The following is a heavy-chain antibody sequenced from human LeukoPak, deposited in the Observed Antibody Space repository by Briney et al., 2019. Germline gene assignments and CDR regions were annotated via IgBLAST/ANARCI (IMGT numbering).Heavy chain of an antibody. J-gene: IGHJ4*02. CDR3: ARAPLPRNHYYYDSSGYLGSGGYYFDY. Sequence: GASVKVSCKASGYTFTGYYMHWVRQAPGQGLEWMGWINPNSGGTNYAQKLQGRVTMTTDTSTSTAYMELRSLRSDDTAVYYCARAPLPRNHYYYDSSGYLGSGGYYFDYWGQGTLVTVSS. V-gene: IGHV1-2*02. CDR1: GYTFTGYY. D-gene: IGHD3-22*01. CDR2: INPNSGGT.